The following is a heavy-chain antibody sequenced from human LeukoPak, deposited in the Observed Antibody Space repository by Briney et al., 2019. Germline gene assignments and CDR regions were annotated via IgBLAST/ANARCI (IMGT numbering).Heavy chain of an antibody. V-gene: IGHV1-69*04. CDR1: GGTFSSYA. Sequence: GSSVKVSCKASGGTFSSYAISWVRQAPGQGLEWMGRIIPILGIANYAQKFQGRVTITADKSTSTAYMELSSLRSGDTAVYYCARQYSYGSKGAYYFDYWGQGTLVTVSS. CDR2: IIPILGIA. CDR3: ARQYSYGSKGAYYFDY. D-gene: IGHD5-18*01. J-gene: IGHJ4*02.